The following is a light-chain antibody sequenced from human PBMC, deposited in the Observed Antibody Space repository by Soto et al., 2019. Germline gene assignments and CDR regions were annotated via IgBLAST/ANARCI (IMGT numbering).Light chain of an antibody. CDR3: QSYDSSLRVV. CDR2: GNS. Sequence: QAVVTQPPSVSGAPGQRVTISCTGSSSNIGAGYDVHWYQQLPGTAPKLLIYGNSKRPSGVPDRFSGFKSGTSASLDITGLRDEDEAGYYCQSYDSSLRVVFGGGTKLTVL. CDR1: SSNIGAGYD. V-gene: IGLV1-40*01. J-gene: IGLJ2*01.